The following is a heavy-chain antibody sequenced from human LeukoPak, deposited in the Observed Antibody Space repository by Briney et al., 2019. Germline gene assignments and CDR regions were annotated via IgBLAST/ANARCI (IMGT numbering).Heavy chain of an antibody. Sequence: SETLSLTRTVSGGSISRYYWSCLRNPPGKTLECFGHIYYSGSTNYNPSLKSRVTISVDTSKNQFSLKLSSVTAADTAVYYCARGRGSQGYWGQGTLVTVSS. CDR3: ARGRGSQGY. J-gene: IGHJ4*02. CDR2: IYYSGST. CDR1: GGSISRYY. D-gene: IGHD1-26*01. V-gene: IGHV4-59*13.